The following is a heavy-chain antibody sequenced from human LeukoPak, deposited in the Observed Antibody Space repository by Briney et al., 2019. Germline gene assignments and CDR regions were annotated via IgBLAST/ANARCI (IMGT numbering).Heavy chain of an antibody. J-gene: IGHJ6*02. CDR2: MNPNSGNT. CDR1: GYTFTSYD. CDR3: ARGFASRKSRYYYGMDV. V-gene: IGHV1-8*01. D-gene: IGHD1-14*01. Sequence: GASVKVSCKASGYTFTSYDINWVRQATGQGLEWMGWMNPNSGNTGYAQKFQGRVTMTRNTSISTAYMELSSLRSEDTAVYYCARGFASRKSRYYYGMDVWGQGTTVTVSS.